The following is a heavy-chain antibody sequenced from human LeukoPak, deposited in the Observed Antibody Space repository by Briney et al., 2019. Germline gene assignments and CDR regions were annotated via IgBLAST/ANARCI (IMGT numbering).Heavy chain of an antibody. D-gene: IGHD2-8*02. CDR3: ARASLAWYYFDY. J-gene: IGHJ4*02. CDR1: GFTFSSYG. CDR2: IWYDGSNK. Sequence: GGSLRLSCAASGFTFSSYGMHGVRQAPGKGLEWVAVIWYDGSNKYYADSVKGRFTISRDNSKNMLYLQMNSLRAEDTAVYYCARASLAWYYFDYWGQGTLVTVSS. V-gene: IGHV3-33*01.